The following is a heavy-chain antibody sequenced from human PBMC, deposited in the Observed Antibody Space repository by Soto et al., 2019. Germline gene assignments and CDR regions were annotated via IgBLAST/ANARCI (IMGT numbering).Heavy chain of an antibody. V-gene: IGHV6-1*01. CDR2: TYYRSKWYN. CDR3: ARWPQLEPRFDY. Sequence: SQTLSLTCAISGDSVSSNSAAWNWIRQSPSRGLEWLGRTYYRSKWYNDYAVSVKSRITFNPDTSKNQFSLKLSSVTAADTAVYYCARWPQLEPRFDYWGQGTLVTVSS. J-gene: IGHJ4*02. D-gene: IGHD1-1*01. CDR1: GDSVSSNSAA.